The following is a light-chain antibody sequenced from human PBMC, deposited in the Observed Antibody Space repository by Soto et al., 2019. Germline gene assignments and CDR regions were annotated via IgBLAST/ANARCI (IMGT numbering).Light chain of an antibody. V-gene: IGKV3-20*01. CDR3: QDYGTSHPWT. J-gene: IGKJ1*01. CDR1: QNIRGNE. Sequence: EVVLTQSPGALSLSPGEGVTLSCRASQNIRGNELAWYRQKRGQAPRLLMYGGSTRADGIPDRFSGRGTGTNFTLTLSRMEPEDSAVYYCQDYGTSHPWTFGQGTKLEIK. CDR2: GGS.